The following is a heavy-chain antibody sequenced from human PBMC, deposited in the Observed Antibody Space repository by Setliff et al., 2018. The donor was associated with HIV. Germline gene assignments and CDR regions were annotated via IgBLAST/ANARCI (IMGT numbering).Heavy chain of an antibody. CDR2: IYYSGST. Sequence: SETLSLTCSVSGGSISSSNYYWGWIRQPPGKGLEWIGSIYYSGSTYYNPSLKSPVTISVDTSKNQFSLKLTSVTAADTAVYYCARDLLDGTTVGVVVVTAPSWFDPWGQQPWSPSPQ. CDR3: ARDLLDGTTVGVVVVTAPSWFDP. V-gene: IGHV4-39*07. D-gene: IGHD2-15*01. J-gene: IGHJ5*02. CDR1: GGSISSSNYY.